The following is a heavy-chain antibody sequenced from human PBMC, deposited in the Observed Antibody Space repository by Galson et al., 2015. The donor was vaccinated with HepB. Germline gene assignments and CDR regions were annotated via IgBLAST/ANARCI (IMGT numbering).Heavy chain of an antibody. CDR1: GFTFSSYT. Sequence: SLRLSCAASGFTFSSYTMNWVRQAPGKGLEWVSYITSSSGTIYYGDSVKDRFTISRDNAKNSLYLQMDSLRDEDTAVYYCARGLARGYFSNWFDPWGQGTLVTVSS. J-gene: IGHJ5*02. D-gene: IGHD1-26*01. CDR2: ITSSSGTI. CDR3: ARGLARGYFSNWFDP. V-gene: IGHV3-48*02.